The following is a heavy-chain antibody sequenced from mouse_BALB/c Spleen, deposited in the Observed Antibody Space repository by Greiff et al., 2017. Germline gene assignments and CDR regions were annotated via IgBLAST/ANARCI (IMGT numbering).Heavy chain of an antibody. CDR2: IWGGGST. Sequence: QVQLKESGPGLVAPSQSLSITCTVSGFSLTDYGVSWIRQPPGKGLEWLGVIWGGGSTYYNSALKSRLSISKDNSKSQVFLKMNSLQTDDTAMYYCAKHHYYDYDEGYYYAMDYWGQGTSVTVSS. CDR3: AKHHYYDYDEGYYYAMDY. D-gene: IGHD2-4*01. V-gene: IGHV2-6-5*01. CDR1: GFSLTDYG. J-gene: IGHJ4*01.